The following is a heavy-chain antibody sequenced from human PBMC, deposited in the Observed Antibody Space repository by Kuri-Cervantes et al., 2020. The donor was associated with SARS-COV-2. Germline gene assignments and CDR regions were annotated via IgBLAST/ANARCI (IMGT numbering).Heavy chain of an antibody. CDR2: IIPIFGTA. Sequence: SVKVSCKASGYTFTDYYMHWVRQAPGQGPEWMGGIIPIFGTANYAQKFQGRVTITADESTSTAYMELSSLRSEDTAVYYCASLAGLEAEFQDYWGQGTLVTVSS. D-gene: IGHD2-15*01. CDR3: ASLAGLEAEFQDY. J-gene: IGHJ4*02. V-gene: IGHV1-69*13. CDR1: GYTFTDYY.